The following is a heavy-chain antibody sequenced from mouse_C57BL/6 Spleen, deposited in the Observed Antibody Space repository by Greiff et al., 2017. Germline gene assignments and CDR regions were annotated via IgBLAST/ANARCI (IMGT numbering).Heavy chain of an antibody. J-gene: IGHJ1*03. Sequence: EVQVVESGEGLVKPGGSLKLSCAASGFTFSSYAMSWVRQTPEKRLEWVAYISSGGDYIYYADTVKGRFTISRDNARNTLYLQMSSLKSEDTAMXYCTRGPDYGSSYWYFDVWGTGTTVTVSS. CDR1: GFTFSSYA. CDR3: TRGPDYGSSYWYFDV. D-gene: IGHD1-1*01. CDR2: ISSGGDYI. V-gene: IGHV5-9-1*02.